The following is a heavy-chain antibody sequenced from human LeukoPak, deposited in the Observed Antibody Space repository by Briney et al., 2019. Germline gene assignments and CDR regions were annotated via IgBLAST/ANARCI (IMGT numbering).Heavy chain of an antibody. CDR1: GFTFSSYW. D-gene: IGHD1-26*01. J-gene: IGHJ3*02. Sequence: GGSLRLSCAASGFTFSSYWMHWVRQAPGKGLVWVSRINTDGSSTSYADSVKGRFTISRDNAKNTLYLQMNSLRAEDTAVYYCARVGSIVGAGGAFDIWGQGTMVTVSS. CDR3: ARVGSIVGAGGAFDI. CDR2: INTDGSST. V-gene: IGHV3-74*01.